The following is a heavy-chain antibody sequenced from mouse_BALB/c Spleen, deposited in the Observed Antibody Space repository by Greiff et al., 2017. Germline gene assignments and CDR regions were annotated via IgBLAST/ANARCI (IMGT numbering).Heavy chain of an antibody. CDR2: ILPGSGST. CDR3: ARGNDYENWDDAY. J-gene: IGHJ3*01. CDR1: GYTFSSYW. V-gene: IGHV1-9*01. Sequence: VKLQESGAELMKPGASVKISCKATGYTFSSYWIEWVKQRPGHGLEWIGEILPGSGSTNYNEKFKGKATFTADTSSNTAYMQLSSLTSEDSAVYYCARGNDYENWDDAYWGQGTLVTVSA. D-gene: IGHD2-4*01.